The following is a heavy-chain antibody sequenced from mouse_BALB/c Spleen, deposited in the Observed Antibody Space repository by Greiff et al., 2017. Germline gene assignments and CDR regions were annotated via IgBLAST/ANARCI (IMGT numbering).Heavy chain of an antibody. Sequence: QVQLKESGPGLVAPSQSLSITCTVSGFSLTGYGVNWVRQPPGKGLEWLGMIWGDGSTDYNSALKSRLSISKDNSKSQVFLKMNSLQTDDTARYYCARVSIYDGYYVDYWGQGTTLTVSS. CDR2: IWGDGST. D-gene: IGHD2-3*01. CDR1: GFSLTGYG. J-gene: IGHJ2*01. V-gene: IGHV2-6-7*01. CDR3: ARVSIYDGYYVDY.